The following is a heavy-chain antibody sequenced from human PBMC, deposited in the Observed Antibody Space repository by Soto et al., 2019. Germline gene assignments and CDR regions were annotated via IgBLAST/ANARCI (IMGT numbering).Heavy chain of an antibody. J-gene: IGHJ5*02. Sequence: VKVSCKASGGTFSSYAISWVRQAPGQGLEWMGGIIPIFGTANYAQKFQGRVTITADESTSTAYMELSSLRSEDTAVYYCARDLSSGWYSWFDPWGQGTLVTVSS. V-gene: IGHV1-69*13. CDR2: IIPIFGTA. CDR3: ARDLSSGWYSWFDP. D-gene: IGHD6-19*01. CDR1: GGTFSSYA.